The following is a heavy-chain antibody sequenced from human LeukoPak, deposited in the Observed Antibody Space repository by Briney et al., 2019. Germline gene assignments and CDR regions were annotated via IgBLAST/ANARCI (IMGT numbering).Heavy chain of an antibody. V-gene: IGHV1-2*02. J-gene: IGHJ4*02. D-gene: IGHD4-17*01. Sequence: ASVKVSCKASGYTFTGYYMHWVRQAPGQGLEWMGWINPNSGGTNYAQKFQGRVTMTRDTSFSTAYMELSRLRSDDTAVYYCARDTYGDSPLDYWGQGTLVTVSS. CDR2: INPNSGGT. CDR1: GYTFTGYY. CDR3: ARDTYGDSPLDY.